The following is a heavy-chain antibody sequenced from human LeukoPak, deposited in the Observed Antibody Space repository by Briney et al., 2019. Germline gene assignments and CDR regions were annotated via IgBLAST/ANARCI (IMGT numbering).Heavy chain of an antibody. CDR1: GFTFSSYG. CDR2: ISYDGSNK. D-gene: IGHD6-19*01. Sequence: GGSLRLSCAASGFTFSSYGMHWVRQAPGKGLEWVAVISYDGSNKYYADSVKGRFTISRDNSKNTLYLQMNSLRAEDTAVYYCAKDRGRLYSSGWYGTFDYWGQGTLVTVSS. CDR3: AKDRGRLYSSGWYGTFDY. V-gene: IGHV3-30*18. J-gene: IGHJ4*02.